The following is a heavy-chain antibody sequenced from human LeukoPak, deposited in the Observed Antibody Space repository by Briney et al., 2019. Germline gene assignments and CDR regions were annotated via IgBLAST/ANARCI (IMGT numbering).Heavy chain of an antibody. V-gene: IGHV4-39*01. J-gene: IGHJ4*02. D-gene: IGHD6-19*01. CDR3: ARHQWLGPFDS. CDR2: IFYSGST. CDR1: GGSISSRSYY. Sequence: SETLSLTCTVSGGSISSRSYYWGWLRQPPGKGLEWIASIFYSGSTYHNPSLKSRVTISVDTSKSQFSLKLSSVTAADTAVYFCARHQWLGPFDSWGQGTLVTVSS.